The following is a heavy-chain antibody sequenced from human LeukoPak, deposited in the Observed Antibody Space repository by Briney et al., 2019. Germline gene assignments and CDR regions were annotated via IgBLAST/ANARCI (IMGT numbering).Heavy chain of an antibody. CDR1: GFTFNNYA. J-gene: IGHJ6*02. V-gene: IGHV3-23*01. D-gene: IGHD3-22*01. CDR3: ARTQGYFYESSGYYYGMDV. CDR2: TDGSGSST. Sequence: GGSLRLSCAASGFTFNNYAMSWVRQAPGQGLEWVSATDGSGSSTYYADSVKGPFTISTDNSTNTLYLHMNSLRAEATAMYYCARTQGYFYESSGYYYGMDVWGQGTTVTVSS.